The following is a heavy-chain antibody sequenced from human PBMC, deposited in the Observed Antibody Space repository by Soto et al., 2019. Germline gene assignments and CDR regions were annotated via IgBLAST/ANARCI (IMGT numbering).Heavy chain of an antibody. D-gene: IGHD3-16*02. CDR1: GGPISSGDYY. V-gene: IGHV4-30-4*01. Sequence: QVQLQESGPGLVKPSQILSLTCTVSGGPISSGDYYWSWIRQPPGKGLEWIGYIYYSGSTYYNPSLESRVTISVDTSKNQFSLKLSSVTAADAAVYYCARRLLYYDYVWGSFRAEGMDVWGQGTTVIVSS. CDR3: ARRLLYYDYVWGSFRAEGMDV. CDR2: IYYSGST. J-gene: IGHJ6*02.